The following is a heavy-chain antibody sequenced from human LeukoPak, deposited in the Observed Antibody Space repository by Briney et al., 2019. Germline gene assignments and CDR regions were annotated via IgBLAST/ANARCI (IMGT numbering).Heavy chain of an antibody. D-gene: IGHD4-17*01. CDR1: GFTFSNYG. J-gene: IGHJ4*02. CDR2: ISYDGSNK. CDR3: ARYYGDYGFDY. Sequence: GGSLRLSCAASGFTFSNYGMHWVRQAPGKGLEWVAVISYDGSNKYYADSVKGRFTISRDNSKNTLYLQMNSLRTEDTAVYYCARYYGDYGFDYWGQGTLVTVSS. V-gene: IGHV3-30*03.